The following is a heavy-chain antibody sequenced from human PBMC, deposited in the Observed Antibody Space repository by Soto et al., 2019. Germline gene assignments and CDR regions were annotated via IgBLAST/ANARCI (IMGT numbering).Heavy chain of an antibody. D-gene: IGHD3-22*01. J-gene: IGHJ4*02. CDR1: GGSVISNIYY. CDR3: ARGYDYDSGGYLFDY. CDR2: IYYSGST. V-gene: IGHV4-31*03. Sequence: PSETLSLTCSVSGGSVISNIYYFTCIRQHPWNGPEWIGHIYYSGSTYYNPSLKSRVTISLDMSKNQFSLKLTSVSAADTAVYYCARGYDYDSGGYLFDYWGQGTLVTVSS.